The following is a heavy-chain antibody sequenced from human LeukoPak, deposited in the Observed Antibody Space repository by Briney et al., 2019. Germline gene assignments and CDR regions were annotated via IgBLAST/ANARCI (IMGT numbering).Heavy chain of an antibody. CDR3: ARVGYSSSSGDFDY. CDR1: GYTFTGYY. D-gene: IGHD6-6*01. V-gene: IGHV1-2*02. Sequence: ASVKVSCKASGYTFTGYYMHWVRQAPGQGLEWMGWINPNSGGTNYAQKFQGRVTMTRDTSISTAYMELSRLRSDDTAVYYCARVGYSSSSGDFDYWGQGTLVTVSS. J-gene: IGHJ4*02. CDR2: INPNSGGT.